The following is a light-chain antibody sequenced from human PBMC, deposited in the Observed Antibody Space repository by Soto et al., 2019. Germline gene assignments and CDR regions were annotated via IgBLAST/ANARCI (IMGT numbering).Light chain of an antibody. J-gene: IGLJ2*01. CDR2: RNN. CDR1: NSNIGTNT. V-gene: IGLV1-44*01. Sequence: QSVLTQPPSASGTPGQRVTISCSGSNSNIGTNTVNWYQHLPGSAPKLLIYRNNQRPSGVPDRFSGSKSGPSASLAISGLQPDDEADYYCEAWDGSLNVVLFGGGTKLTVL. CDR3: EAWDGSLNVVL.